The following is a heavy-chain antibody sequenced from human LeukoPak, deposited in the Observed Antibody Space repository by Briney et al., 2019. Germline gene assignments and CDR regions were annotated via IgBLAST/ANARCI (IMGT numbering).Heavy chain of an antibody. CDR1: GFTFSSYW. CDR2: INQDGSEK. CDR3: ARGDSSGSIFDY. V-gene: IGHV3-7*01. D-gene: IGHD3-22*01. Sequence: PGGSLRLSCAASGFTFSSYWMSWVRQAPGKGLEWVANINQDGSEKYYVDSVTGRFTISRDNAKNSLYLQMNSPRAEDTAVYYCARGDSSGSIFDYWGQGTLVIVSS. J-gene: IGHJ4*02.